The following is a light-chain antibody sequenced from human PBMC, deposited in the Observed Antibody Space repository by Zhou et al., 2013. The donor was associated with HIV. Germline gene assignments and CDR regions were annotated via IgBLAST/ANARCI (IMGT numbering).Light chain of an antibody. J-gene: IGKJ1*01. CDR2: VAS. V-gene: IGKV3-20*01. CDR1: RGVHSNF. Sequence: EIVLTQSPGILSLSPGERATLSCRASRGVHSNFLAWYQQKPGQAPRLLINVASNRATGIPDRFSGSGSGTDFTLTISRLEPEDFAVYYCQQYGNSPQTFGQGTKVEIK. CDR3: QQYGNSPQT.